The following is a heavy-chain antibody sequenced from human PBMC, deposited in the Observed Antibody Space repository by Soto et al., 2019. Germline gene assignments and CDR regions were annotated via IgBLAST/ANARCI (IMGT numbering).Heavy chain of an antibody. J-gene: IGHJ5*02. D-gene: IGHD2-2*01. CDR3: ARDGYSTPSDCPCFDP. V-gene: IGHV3-48*02. CDR2: ISESSTFI. CDR1: GFTFSRYT. Sequence: AQLGESGGGLVQRGGSLRLSCAASGFTFSRYTMHGVRQAPGRGLEWVSSISESSTFISYEDPVRGRFTTSRDNAKNSLYLQMDRLRDEDPAVYYCARDGYSTPSDCPCFDPWRQGTLLTVSS.